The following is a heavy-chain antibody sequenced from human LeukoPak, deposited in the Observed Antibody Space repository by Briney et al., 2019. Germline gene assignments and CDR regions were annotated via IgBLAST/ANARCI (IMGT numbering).Heavy chain of an antibody. J-gene: IGHJ4*02. CDR1: GGTFSRYA. D-gene: IGHD6-13*01. V-gene: IGHV1-69*04. Sequence: ASVKVSLKGSGGTFSRYAIRGVRPAPGKGLEWMGRIIPILGIANYAQKFQGRVTINADKSTSTAYMELSSLRSEDTAVYYCAREPSIAAAGLDYWGQGTLVTVSS. CDR3: AREPSIAAAGLDY. CDR2: IIPILGIA.